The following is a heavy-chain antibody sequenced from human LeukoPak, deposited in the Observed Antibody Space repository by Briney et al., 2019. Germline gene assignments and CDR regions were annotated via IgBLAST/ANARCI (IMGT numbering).Heavy chain of an antibody. J-gene: IGHJ4*02. V-gene: IGHV3-23*01. Sequence: GGSLRLSCAASGFTFTSYAMSWVRQAPGKRLEWVSGISGSGAGTYYADSVKGRFTISRDNSRNTLSLQMNSLRAEDTAVYYCAKEEFTPYFDYWGQGTLVTVSS. CDR2: ISGSGAGT. CDR1: GFTFTSYA. CDR3: AKEEFTPYFDY.